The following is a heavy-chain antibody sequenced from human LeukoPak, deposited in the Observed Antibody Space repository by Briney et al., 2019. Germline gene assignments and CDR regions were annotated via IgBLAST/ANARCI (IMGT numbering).Heavy chain of an antibody. J-gene: IGHJ6*03. CDR2: IYSGGTT. CDR3: AKGGGYEAQYYYYYLDV. D-gene: IGHD5-12*01. V-gene: IGHV3-53*05. Sequence: PGGSLRLSCAVSGFTVSGNYMSWVRQAPGKGLEWVSLIYSGGTTYYADSVKGRFTVSRDNSKNTLYLQMKSLRAEDTAVYYCAKGGGYEAQYYYYYLDVWGKGTTVTISS. CDR1: GFTVSGNY.